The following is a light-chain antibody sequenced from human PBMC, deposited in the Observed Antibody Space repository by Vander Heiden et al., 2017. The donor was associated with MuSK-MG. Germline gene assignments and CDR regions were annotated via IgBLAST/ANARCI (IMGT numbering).Light chain of an antibody. V-gene: IGLV2-14*03. CDR2: DVS. CDR3: SSYSSNNTLL. CDR1: SSDIGGYNY. J-gene: IGLJ2*01. Sequence: QSALTQPASGSGSPGQSGTISCTGTSSDIGGYNYVSWYQQNPGKAPKLMIYDVSNRPSGVSNRFSGSKSGNTASLTISGLQAEDEADYYCSSYSSNNTLLFGGGTKLTV.